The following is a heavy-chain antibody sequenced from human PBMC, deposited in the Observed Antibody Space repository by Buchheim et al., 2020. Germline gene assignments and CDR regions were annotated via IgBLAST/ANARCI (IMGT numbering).Heavy chain of an antibody. CDR3: ARDLSGSQDY. CDR1: GFTLRTYW. J-gene: IGHJ4*02. V-gene: IGHV3-74*01. CDR2: INEDGSFT. D-gene: IGHD1-26*01. Sequence: EVQLEESGGGLVQPGGSLRLSCAASGFTLRTYWMHWVRQAPGKGLEWVSRINEDGSFTNYADSVKGRFTISRDKAETTLYLQMTSLRVEDTAMYYCARDLSGSQDYWGQGTL.